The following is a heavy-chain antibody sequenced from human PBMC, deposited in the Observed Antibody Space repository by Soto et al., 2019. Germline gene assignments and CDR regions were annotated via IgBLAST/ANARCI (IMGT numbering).Heavy chain of an antibody. D-gene: IGHD3-22*01. CDR3: AREADSSGYYSQFDY. V-gene: IGHV1-69*13. CDR2: IIPIFGTA. J-gene: IGHJ4*02. Sequence: GXSVKVSCKASSGTFRSYAISWVRQAPGQGREWMGGIIPIFGTANYAQKCQGRVTITADESTSTAYMELSSLRSEDTAVYYCAREADSSGYYSQFDYWGQGTLVPVSS. CDR1: SGTFRSYA.